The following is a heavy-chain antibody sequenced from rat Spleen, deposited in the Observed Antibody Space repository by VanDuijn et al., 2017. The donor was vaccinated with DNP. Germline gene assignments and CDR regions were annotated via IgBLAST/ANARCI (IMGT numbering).Heavy chain of an antibody. CDR2: ITSSGGST. V-gene: IGHV5-31*01. CDR3: TTRGTDY. J-gene: IGHJ2*01. Sequence: EVQLVESGGDLVQPGRSLKLSCVASGFTFNKYWMTWIRQVPGKGLEWIASITSSGGSTYYRDSVKGRFTISRDNAKSTLYLQMDSLRSEDTATYYCTTRGTDYWGQGVMVTVSS. CDR1: GFTFNKYW.